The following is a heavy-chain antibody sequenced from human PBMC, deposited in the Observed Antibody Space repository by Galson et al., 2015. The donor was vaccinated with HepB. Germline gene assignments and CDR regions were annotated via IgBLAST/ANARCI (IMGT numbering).Heavy chain of an antibody. CDR3: ASPSTGIAAAGTVWYFDH. D-gene: IGHD6-13*01. CDR1: GYTLTDLS. J-gene: IGHJ2*01. CDR2: FDPEDGET. Sequence: SVKVSCKVSGYTLTDLSMHWVRQAPGKGLEWMGGFDPEDGETIYAQKFQGRVTMTEDTTTDTAYMELSSLRSEDTAVYYCASPSTGIAAAGTVWYFDHWGRGTLVTVSS. V-gene: IGHV1-24*01.